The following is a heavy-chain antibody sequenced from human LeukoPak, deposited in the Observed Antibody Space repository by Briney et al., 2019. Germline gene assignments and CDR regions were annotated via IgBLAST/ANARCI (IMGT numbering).Heavy chain of an antibody. CDR3: AREGTDQYYYYYMDV. D-gene: IGHD3-10*01. Sequence: PSETLSLTCAVYGGSFSGYYWSWIRQPPGKGLEWIGEINHSGSTNYNPSLKSRVTISLDTSKNQFSLKLSSVTAADTAVYYCAREGTDQYYYYYMDVWGKGTTVTVSS. V-gene: IGHV4-34*01. CDR1: GGSFSGYY. CDR2: INHSGST. J-gene: IGHJ6*03.